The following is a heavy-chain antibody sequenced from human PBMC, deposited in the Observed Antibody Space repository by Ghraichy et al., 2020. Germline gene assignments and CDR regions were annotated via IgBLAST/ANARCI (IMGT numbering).Heavy chain of an antibody. CDR1: GGSISSYY. D-gene: IGHD6-19*01. CDR3: ARNQYSSFYYYYGMDV. Sequence: GSLRLSCTVSGGSISSYYWSWIRQPPGKGLEWIGYIYYSGSTNYNPSLKSRVTISVDTSKNQFSLKLSSVTAADTAVYYCARNQYSSFYYYYGMDVWGQGTTVTVSS. CDR2: IYYSGST. J-gene: IGHJ6*02. V-gene: IGHV4-59*01.